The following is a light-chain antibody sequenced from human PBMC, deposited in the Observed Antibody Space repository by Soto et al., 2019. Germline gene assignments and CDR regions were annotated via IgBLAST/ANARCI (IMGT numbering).Light chain of an antibody. V-gene: IGLV2-14*01. CDR3: QSYDSSLSAFWV. CDR1: SSDVGGYNY. Sequence: QSVLTQPASVSGSPGQSITISCTGTSSDVGGYNYVSWYQQHPGKAPKLMIYEVSNRPSGVSNRFSGSKSGNTASLTISGLQAEDEADYYCQSYDSSLSAFWVFGGGTQLTVL. J-gene: IGLJ3*02. CDR2: EVS.